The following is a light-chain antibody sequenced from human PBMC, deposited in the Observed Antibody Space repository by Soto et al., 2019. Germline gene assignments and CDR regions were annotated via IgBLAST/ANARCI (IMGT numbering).Light chain of an antibody. V-gene: IGLV2-23*02. CDR1: SSDVGSYNL. CDR3: CSYAGSTTHVV. Sequence: QSALTQPASVSGSPGQSITISCTGTSSDVGSYNLVSWYRHHPGEAPKLMIYEVRKRPSGVSNRFSGSKSGNTASLTISGLQAEDEADYYCCSYAGSTTHVVFGGGTKLTVL. J-gene: IGLJ2*01. CDR2: EVR.